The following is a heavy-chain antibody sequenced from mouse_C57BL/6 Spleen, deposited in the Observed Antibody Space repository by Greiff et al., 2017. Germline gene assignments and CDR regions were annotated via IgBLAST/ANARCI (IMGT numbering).Heavy chain of an antibody. Sequence: QVQLKQSGAELVKPGASVKISCKASGYAFSSYWMHWVKQRPGKGLEWIGQIYPGDGDTTYNGKFKGKATLTADKSSSTAYMQLSSLTSEDSAVYFCARETMDYWGQGTSVTVSS. V-gene: IGHV1-80*01. J-gene: IGHJ4*01. CDR1: GYAFSSYW. CDR3: ARETMDY. CDR2: IYPGDGDT.